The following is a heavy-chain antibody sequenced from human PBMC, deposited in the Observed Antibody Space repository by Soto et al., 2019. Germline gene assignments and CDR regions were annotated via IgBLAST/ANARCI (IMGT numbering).Heavy chain of an antibody. J-gene: IGHJ4*02. CDR2: ISAHNGNT. CDR3: ARGRYGDY. V-gene: IGHV1-18*01. CDR1: GYDFTTYG. Sequence: QVHLVQSGAEVKKSGASVKVSCKGSGYDFTTYGITWVRQAPGQGLEWMAWISAHNGNTDYAQKLQGRVTVTRDISPSRAYMELRSLRSDDTAVDYCARGRYGDYWGQGALVTVSS. D-gene: IGHD1-1*01.